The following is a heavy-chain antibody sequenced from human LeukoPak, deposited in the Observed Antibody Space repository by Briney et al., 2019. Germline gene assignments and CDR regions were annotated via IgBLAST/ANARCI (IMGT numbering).Heavy chain of an antibody. Sequence: ASVKVSCKASGYTFTGYYMHWVRQALGQGHEWMGWINPNSGGTNYAQKFRGRVTMTRDTSISTAYMELSRLRSDDTAVYYCARGGYYYDSSGYYSSFDYWGQGTLVTVSS. V-gene: IGHV1-2*02. CDR1: GYTFTGYY. CDR2: INPNSGGT. CDR3: ARGGYYYDSSGYYSSFDY. J-gene: IGHJ4*02. D-gene: IGHD3-22*01.